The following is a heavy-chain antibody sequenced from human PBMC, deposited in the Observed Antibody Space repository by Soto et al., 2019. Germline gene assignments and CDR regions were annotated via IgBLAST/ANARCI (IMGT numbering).Heavy chain of an antibody. J-gene: IGHJ5*02. CDR3: ARVPNR. D-gene: IGHD2-2*01. CDR1: GGSISSCGYS. V-gene: IGHV4-30-2*01. CDR2: IYHSGST. Sequence: SETLSLTCAVSGGSISSCGYSWSWIRQPPGKGLEWIGYIYHSGSTYYNPSLKSRVTISVDRSKNQFSLKLSSVTAADTAVYYCARVPNRWGQGTLVTVS.